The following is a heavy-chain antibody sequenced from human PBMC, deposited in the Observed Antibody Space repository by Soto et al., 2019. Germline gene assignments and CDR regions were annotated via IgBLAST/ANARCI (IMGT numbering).Heavy chain of an antibody. J-gene: IGHJ4*02. CDR2: ISYDGSNK. CDR3: ARDVVVVVAATLGTPTDY. Sequence: QVQLVESGGGVVQPGRSLRLSCAASGFTFSSYAMHWVRQAPGKGLEWVAVISYDGSNKYYADSVKGRFTISRDNSKNTLYLQMNILRAEDTAVYYCARDVVVVVAATLGTPTDYWGQGNLVTVSS. V-gene: IGHV3-30-3*01. CDR1: GFTFSSYA. D-gene: IGHD2-15*01.